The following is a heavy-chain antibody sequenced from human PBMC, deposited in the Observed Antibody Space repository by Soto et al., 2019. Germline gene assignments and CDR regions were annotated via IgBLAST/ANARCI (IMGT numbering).Heavy chain of an antibody. J-gene: IGHJ2*01. CDR3: AGVPGNIWTRHYGYVYL. V-gene: IGHV1-69*02. Sequence: VQLVQSGAEVKKPGSSVKVSCKASGGTFSSYTISWVRQAPGQGLEWMGRIIPILGIANYAQKFQGRVPITAAQSTSTAYMELSSLRSEDSAVYYWAGVPGNIWTRHYGYVYLWGRGTLVTVSS. CDR2: IIPILGIA. D-gene: IGHD1-20*01. CDR1: GGTFSSYT.